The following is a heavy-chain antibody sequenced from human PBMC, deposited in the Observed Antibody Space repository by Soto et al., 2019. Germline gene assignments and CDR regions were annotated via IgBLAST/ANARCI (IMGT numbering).Heavy chain of an antibody. CDR3: ARIDTGGYNYYYYGMDA. CDR1: GYSFSTYW. V-gene: IGHV5-51*01. D-gene: IGHD2-8*02. J-gene: IGHJ6*02. Sequence: GESLKISCKGSGYSFSTYWIGWVRQMPGKGLEWMGIIHPGDSETTYNPSFQGQVTMSADKSINTAYLQWSSLKASDTAMYYCARIDTGGYNYYYYGMDAWGQGTTVTVSS. CDR2: IHPGDSET.